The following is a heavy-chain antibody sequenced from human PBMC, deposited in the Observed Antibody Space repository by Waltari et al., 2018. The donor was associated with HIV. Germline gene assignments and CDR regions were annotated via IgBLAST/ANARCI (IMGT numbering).Heavy chain of an antibody. CDR2: IHTNTGNP. CDR3: ARAVSPNWFDP. V-gene: IGHV7-4-1*02. J-gene: IGHJ5*02. CDR1: GYSFTTYS. Sequence: QVQLVQSGSELKKPGASVKVSCKASGYSFTTYSINWVRQAPGQGLEWMGWIHTNTGNPTYAQGFPGRFVFSLDTSVSTAYLQISSLKAEDTAVYYCARAVSPNWFDPWGQGTLVAVSS.